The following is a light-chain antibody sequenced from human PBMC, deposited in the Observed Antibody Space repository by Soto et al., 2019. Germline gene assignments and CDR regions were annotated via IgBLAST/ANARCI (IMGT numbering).Light chain of an antibody. CDR1: SSDVGGYNS. CDR3: SSYINSSTPSYV. CDR2: EVS. Sequence: QSALTQPASVSGSPGQSITISCTGTSSDVGGYNSVSWYQQYPGKAPKVMIYEVSNRPSGVSNRFSGSKSGNTASLTISGLQAEDEADYYCSSYINSSTPSYVFGTGTKLPVL. V-gene: IGLV2-14*01. J-gene: IGLJ1*01.